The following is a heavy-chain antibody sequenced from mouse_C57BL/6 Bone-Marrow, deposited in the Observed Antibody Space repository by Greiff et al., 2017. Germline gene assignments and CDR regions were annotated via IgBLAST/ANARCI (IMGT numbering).Heavy chain of an antibody. CDR1: GYSFTSYY. V-gene: IGHV1-66*01. CDR2: IYPGSGNT. D-gene: IGHD3-1*01. CDR3: ASRGFAY. J-gene: IGHJ3*01. Sequence: QVQLQQSGPELVKPGASVKISCKASGYSFTSYYIHWVKQRPGQGLEWIGWIYPGSGNTKYNEKFKGKATLTADTSSSTAYMQRSSLTSEDSAVYYWASRGFAYWGQGTLVTVSA.